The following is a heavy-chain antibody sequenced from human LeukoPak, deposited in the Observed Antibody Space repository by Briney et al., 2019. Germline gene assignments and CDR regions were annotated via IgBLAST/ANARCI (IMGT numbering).Heavy chain of an antibody. CDR1: DGSISSSSYY. D-gene: IGHD2-15*01. CDR2: IYTSGST. Sequence: SETLSLTCTVSDGSISSSSYYWSWIRQPAGKGLEWIGRIYTSGSTNYNPSLKSRVTISVDTSKNQFSLKLSSVTAADTAVYYCASGGGPRFDPWGQGTLVTVSS. V-gene: IGHV4-61*02. J-gene: IGHJ5*02. CDR3: ASGGGPRFDP.